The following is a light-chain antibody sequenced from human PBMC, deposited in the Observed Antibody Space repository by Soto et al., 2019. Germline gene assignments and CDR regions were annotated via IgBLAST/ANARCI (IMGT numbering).Light chain of an antibody. J-gene: IGLJ3*02. CDR2: SNN. CDR3: GAWDDSLNGWV. V-gene: IGLV1-44*01. CDR1: SSNIGSNT. Sequence: QSVLTQPPSASGTPGQRVTISRSGSSSNIGSNTVNWYQQLPGTAPKLLIYSNNQRPSGVPDRFSGSKSGTSASLAISGLQSEDEADYYCGAWDDSLNGWVFGGGTKLTVL.